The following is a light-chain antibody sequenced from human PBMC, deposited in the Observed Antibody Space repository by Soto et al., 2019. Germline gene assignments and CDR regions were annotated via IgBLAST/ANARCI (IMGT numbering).Light chain of an antibody. V-gene: IGKV3-20*01. CDR3: QQYYSYPPT. J-gene: IGKJ1*01. CDR2: GAS. CDR1: QSVSNDF. Sequence: EIVLTQSPGILPLSPGERATLSCRASQSVSNDFLAWYQQKPGQAPRLLIYGASTRATDVPDRFSGSGSGADFTLSISRLEPEDFATYYCQQYYSYPPTFGQGTKVDIK.